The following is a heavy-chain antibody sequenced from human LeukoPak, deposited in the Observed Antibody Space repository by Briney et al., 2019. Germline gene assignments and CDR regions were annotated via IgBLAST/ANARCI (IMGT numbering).Heavy chain of an antibody. CDR3: ARGLGVRGLPQDSYYNGMEV. D-gene: IGHD3-10*01. V-gene: IGHV4-4*07. CDR2: VYLTGYT. J-gene: IGHJ6*02. Sequence: SETLSLTCTVSGGSIRSYYWNWIRQPAGKGLEWIGRVYLTGYTNYNPSLKSRVTMSVDTSRNQFSLRLSSVTAADTAVYYCARGLGVRGLPQDSYYNGMEVWGQGPTVTVPS. CDR1: GGSIRSYY.